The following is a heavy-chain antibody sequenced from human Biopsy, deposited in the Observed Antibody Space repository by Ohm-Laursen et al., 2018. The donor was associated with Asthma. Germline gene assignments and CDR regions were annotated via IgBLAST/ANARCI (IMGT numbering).Heavy chain of an antibody. CDR3: ARGDSSNWSHYYFDY. J-gene: IGHJ4*02. Sequence: SLRLSCAASGFTFSSYAMSWVRQAPGKGLEWVSAISGSGGSTYYADSEKGRFTISRDRSKNTLYLQMNSLRAEDTAVYYCARGDSSNWSHYYFDYWGQGTLVTVSS. D-gene: IGHD3-22*01. CDR1: GFTFSSYA. V-gene: IGHV3-23*01. CDR2: ISGSGGST.